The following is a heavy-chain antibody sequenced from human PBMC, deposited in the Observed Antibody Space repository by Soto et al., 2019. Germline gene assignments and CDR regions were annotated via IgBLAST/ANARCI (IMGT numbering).Heavy chain of an antibody. J-gene: IGHJ4*02. CDR3: TTDQAAAGTLVY. V-gene: IGHV3-15*01. D-gene: IGHD6-13*01. Sequence: PGGSLRLSCAASGFTFSNAWMSWVRKAPGKGLEWVGRIKSKTDGGTTDYAAPVKGRFTISRDDSKNTLYLQMNSLKTEDTAVYYCTTDQAAAGTLVYWGQGTLVTVSS. CDR1: GFTFSNAW. CDR2: IKSKTDGGTT.